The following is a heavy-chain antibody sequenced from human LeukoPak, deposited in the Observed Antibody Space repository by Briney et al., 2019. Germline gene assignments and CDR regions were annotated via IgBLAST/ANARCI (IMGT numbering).Heavy chain of an antibody. J-gene: IGHJ4*02. V-gene: IGHV4-30-2*01. CDR2: IYHSGST. Sequence: SQTLSLTCAVSGGSISSGGYSWSWIRQPPGKGLEWIGYIYHSGSTYYNPSLKSRVTISVDRSKNQFSLKLSSVTAADTAVYYCARASRITIFGVVIIEASFDYWGQGTLVTVSS. D-gene: IGHD3-3*01. CDR3: ARASRITIFGVVIIEASFDY. CDR1: GGSISSGGYS.